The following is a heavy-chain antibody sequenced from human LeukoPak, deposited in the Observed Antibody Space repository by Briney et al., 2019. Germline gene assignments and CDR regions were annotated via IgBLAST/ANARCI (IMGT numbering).Heavy chain of an antibody. Sequence: ASVKVSCKASGGTFSSYAISWVRQAPGQGLEWMGGIIPIFGTANYAQKFQGRVTITADESTSTAYMELSSLRSEDTAVYYCARGAVTTGKLAFYYYGMDVWGQGTTVTVSS. CDR2: IIPIFGTA. D-gene: IGHD4-17*01. CDR1: GGTFSSYA. J-gene: IGHJ6*02. CDR3: ARGAVTTGKLAFYYYGMDV. V-gene: IGHV1-69*13.